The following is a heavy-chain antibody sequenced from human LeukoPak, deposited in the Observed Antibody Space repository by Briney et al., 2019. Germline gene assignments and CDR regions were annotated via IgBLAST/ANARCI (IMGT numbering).Heavy chain of an antibody. V-gene: IGHV3-30*04. Sequence: PGGSLRLSCAASGFTFSSYAMHWVRQAPGKGLEWVAVISYDGSNKYYADSVKGRFTISRDNSKNTLYLQMNSLRAEDTAVYYCARGRLGYCSSTSCRRNWFDPWGQGTLVTVSS. D-gene: IGHD2-2*01. CDR1: GFTFSSYA. CDR2: ISYDGSNK. J-gene: IGHJ5*02. CDR3: ARGRLGYCSSTSCRRNWFDP.